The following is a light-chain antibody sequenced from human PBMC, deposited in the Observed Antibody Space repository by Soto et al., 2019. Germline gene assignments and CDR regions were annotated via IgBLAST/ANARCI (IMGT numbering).Light chain of an antibody. CDR3: QLYGTSRA. Sequence: ETVLTQSPGTLSLSPGERATLSCRASQSLGSDYLAWYQQKPGQAPRLLIYGVSSRATDIPDRFSGSGSGTALILTISRLEQEDFAMYYCQLYGTSRAFGQGT. CDR2: GVS. CDR1: QSLGSDY. V-gene: IGKV3-20*01. J-gene: IGKJ1*01.